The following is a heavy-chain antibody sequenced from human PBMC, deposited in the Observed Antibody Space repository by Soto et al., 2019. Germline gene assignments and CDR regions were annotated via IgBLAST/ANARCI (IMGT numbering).Heavy chain of an antibody. Sequence: QLQLQESGPGLVKPSETLSLTCTVSGGSISSSSYYWGWIRQPPGKGLEWMGSIYYSGSTYYNPSPKSRVTISVDTSKNQLSLKMGSVTAADTAVYYCARRYYDFWSGYYPSWFDPWGQGTLVTVSS. CDR2: IYYSGST. D-gene: IGHD3-3*01. V-gene: IGHV4-39*01. CDR1: GGSISSSSYY. CDR3: ARRYYDFWSGYYPSWFDP. J-gene: IGHJ5*02.